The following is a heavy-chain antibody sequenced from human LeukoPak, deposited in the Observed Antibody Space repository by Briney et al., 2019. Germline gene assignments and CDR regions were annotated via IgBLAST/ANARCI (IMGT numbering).Heavy chain of an antibody. CDR3: AKGEYYYDSSGYPYFDY. J-gene: IGHJ4*02. V-gene: IGHV3-23*01. CDR2: ISGSGGST. Sequence: GRSLRLSCGASGFTFDDYAMHWVRQAPGKGLEWVSSISGSGGSTYYADSVKGRFTISRDNSKNTLYLQMNSLRAEDTAVYYCAKGEYYYDSSGYPYFDYWGQGTLVTVSS. D-gene: IGHD3-22*01. CDR1: GFTFDDYA.